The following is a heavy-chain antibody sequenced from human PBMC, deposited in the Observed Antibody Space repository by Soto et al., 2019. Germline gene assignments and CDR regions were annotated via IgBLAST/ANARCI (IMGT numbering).Heavy chain of an antibody. Sequence: VGSLRLSCAASGFTFSSYWMSWVRQAPGKGLEWVANIKQDGSEKYYVDSVKGRFTISRDNAKNSLYLQMNSLRAEDTAVYYCARRPLVAAAGTWDWFDPWGQGTLVTVSS. V-gene: IGHV3-7*01. D-gene: IGHD6-13*01. CDR1: GFTFSSYW. J-gene: IGHJ5*02. CDR3: ARRPLVAAAGTWDWFDP. CDR2: IKQDGSEK.